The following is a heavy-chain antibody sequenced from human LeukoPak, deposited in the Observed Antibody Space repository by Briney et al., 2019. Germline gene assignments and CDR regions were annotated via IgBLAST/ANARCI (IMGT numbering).Heavy chain of an antibody. Sequence: GGSLRLSCLTSGFTLSTNAMSWVRQAPGKGLEWISGISGSGASTYYADSLKGRFTISRDNAKNSLYLQMNSLRAEDTAVYYCARDVGNYDSSAFHIWGQGTMVTVSS. D-gene: IGHD3-22*01. V-gene: IGHV3-23*01. CDR3: ARDVGNYDSSAFHI. J-gene: IGHJ3*02. CDR2: ISGSGAST. CDR1: GFTLSTNA.